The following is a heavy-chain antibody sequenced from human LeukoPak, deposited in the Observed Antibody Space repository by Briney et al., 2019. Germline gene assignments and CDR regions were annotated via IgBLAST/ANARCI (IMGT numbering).Heavy chain of an antibody. CDR3: ARDVYGSGSFYHY. J-gene: IGHJ4*02. CDR2: IIPIFGTA. CDR1: GYSFTSYW. V-gene: IGHV1-69*06. Sequence: KISCKGSGYSFTSYWIGWVRQAPGQGLEWMGGIIPIFGTANYAQKFQGRVTITADKSTSTAYMELSSLRSEDTAVYYCARDVYGSGSFYHYWGQGTLVTVSS. D-gene: IGHD3-10*01.